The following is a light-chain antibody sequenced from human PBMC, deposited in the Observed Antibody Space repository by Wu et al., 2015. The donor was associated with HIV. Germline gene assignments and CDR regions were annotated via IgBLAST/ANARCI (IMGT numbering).Light chain of an antibody. Sequence: DIQMTQSPSSVSASVGDRVTITCQASQDISNYLNWYQQKPGKAPKLLIYDASNLETGVPSRFSGSGSGTDFTFTISSLQPEDIATYYCLQVYNYPWTFGQGTKVE. CDR1: QDISNY. CDR3: LQVYNYPWT. CDR2: DAS. J-gene: IGKJ1*01. V-gene: IGKV1-33*01.